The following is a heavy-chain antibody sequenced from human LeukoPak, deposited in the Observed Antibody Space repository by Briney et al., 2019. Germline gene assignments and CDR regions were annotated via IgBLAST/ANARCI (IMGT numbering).Heavy chain of an antibody. CDR2: INPNSGDT. CDR3: ARVRYRLAETYIDY. J-gene: IGHJ4*02. D-gene: IGHD3-16*01. Sequence: PEASVKVSCKASGYTLTGYYMHWARQAPGQGLEWMGWINPNSGDTNYAQKFQGRVTMTRDTSITTAYMELSRLRSDDTAVYYCARVRYRLAETYIDYWGQGTLVTVSS. CDR1: GYTLTGYY. V-gene: IGHV1-2*02.